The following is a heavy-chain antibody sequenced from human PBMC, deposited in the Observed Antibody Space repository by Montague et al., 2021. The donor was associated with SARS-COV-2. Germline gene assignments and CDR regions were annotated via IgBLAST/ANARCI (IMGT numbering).Heavy chain of an antibody. CDR2: VCDSGS. CDR1: GGSNSSYY. J-gene: IGHJ6*02. Sequence: SETLSLTCTVSGGSNSSYYWSWIRQPPGKGLEWIGYVCDSGSDYNHSLKSRVSISADTSKKLLSLSLRSVTAADTAIYYCARHRKDYDILTGYSTSFYYDMDVWGQGTTVTVSS. D-gene: IGHD3-9*01. V-gene: IGHV4-59*08. CDR3: ARHRKDYDILTGYSTSFYYDMDV.